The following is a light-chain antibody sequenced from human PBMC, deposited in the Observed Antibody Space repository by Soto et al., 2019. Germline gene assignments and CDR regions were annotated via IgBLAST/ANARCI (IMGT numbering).Light chain of an antibody. Sequence: DIQMTQSPSTLSASVGDSVTITCRASQSISDWLAWFQLKPGKAPKLLIYDASSLESGVPSRFSGSGSGTEFTLTISSLQPDDFATYYCQQYNNYSTVGQGNKVDIK. J-gene: IGKJ1*01. V-gene: IGKV1-5*01. CDR1: QSISDW. CDR2: DAS. CDR3: QQYNNYST.